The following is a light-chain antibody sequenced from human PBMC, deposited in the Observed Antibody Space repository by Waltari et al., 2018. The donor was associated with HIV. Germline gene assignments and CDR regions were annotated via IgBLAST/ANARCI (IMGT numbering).Light chain of an antibody. CDR3: AAWDDSLNGYV. J-gene: IGLJ1*01. CDR2: YDD. Sequence: QSVLTQPPSVSEAPRPRVTISCSGSSSHIGNTAVNLYQQAPGKAPKLLIYYDDLLSSGVSDRFSGSKSGTSASLAIRGLQSEDEADYYCAAWDDSLNGYVFGSGTKVTVL. V-gene: IGLV1-36*01. CDR1: SSHIGNTA.